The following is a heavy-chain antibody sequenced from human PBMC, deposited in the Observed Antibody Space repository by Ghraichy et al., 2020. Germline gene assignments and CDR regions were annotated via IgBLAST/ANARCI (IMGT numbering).Heavy chain of an antibody. J-gene: IGHJ4*02. CDR2: ISGSGGST. Sequence: GGSLRLSCAASGFTFSSYAMSWVRQAPGKGLEWVSAISGSGGSTYYADSVKGRFTISRDNSKNTLYLQMNSLRAEDTAVYYCANPPRYCSSTSSLTYYFDYWGQGTLVSVSS. CDR1: GFTFSSYA. D-gene: IGHD2-2*01. V-gene: IGHV3-23*01. CDR3: ANPPRYCSSTSSLTYYFDY.